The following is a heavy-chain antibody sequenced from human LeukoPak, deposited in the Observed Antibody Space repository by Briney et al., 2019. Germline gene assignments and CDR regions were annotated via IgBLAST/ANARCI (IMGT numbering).Heavy chain of an antibody. D-gene: IGHD2-2*01. CDR2: INHSGST. V-gene: IGHV4-34*01. CDR3: ARGYCSSTSCYVPYWFDP. CDR1: GGSFSGYY. Sequence: SETLSLTCAVYGGSFSGYYWSWIRQPPGKGLEWIGEINHSGSTNYNPSLKSRVTISVGTSKNQFSLKLSSVTAADTAVYYCARGYCSSTSCYVPYWFDPRGQGTLVTVSS. J-gene: IGHJ5*02.